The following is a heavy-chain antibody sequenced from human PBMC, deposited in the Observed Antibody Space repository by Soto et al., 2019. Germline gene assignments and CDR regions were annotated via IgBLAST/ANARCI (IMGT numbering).Heavy chain of an antibody. V-gene: IGHV3-23*01. J-gene: IGHJ1*01. D-gene: IGHD1-26*01. CDR3: ARDPSDLWEPDQYFQH. Sequence: EVQLLESGGGLVHPGGSLRLSCADSGFTFSTYPMTWIRQAPGKGLEWVSTISATGSNTYYADTAKGRFTISRDNSKNTLYLQMNGLRLEDTAIYYCARDPSDLWEPDQYFQHWGQGTLVTVSS. CDR1: GFTFSTYP. CDR2: ISATGSNT.